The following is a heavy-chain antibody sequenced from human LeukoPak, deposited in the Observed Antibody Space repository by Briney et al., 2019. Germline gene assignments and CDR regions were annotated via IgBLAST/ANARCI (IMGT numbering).Heavy chain of an antibody. V-gene: IGHV1-69*13. CDR3: ARYSSSWYGDAFDI. Sequence: SVKVSCKASGGTFSSYAISWVRQAPGQGLEWMGGIIPILGTANYAQKFQGRVTITADESTSTAYMELSSLRSEDTAVYYCARYSSSWYGDAFDIWGQGTMVTVSS. J-gene: IGHJ3*02. CDR1: GGTFSSYA. CDR2: IIPILGTA. D-gene: IGHD6-13*01.